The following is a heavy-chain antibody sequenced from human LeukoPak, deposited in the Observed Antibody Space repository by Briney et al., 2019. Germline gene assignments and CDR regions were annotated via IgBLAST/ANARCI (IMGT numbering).Heavy chain of an antibody. D-gene: IGHD3-22*01. CDR3: ARGSSGYSDYFDY. J-gene: IGHJ4*02. V-gene: IGHV4-59*06. CDR1: GGAISSYY. Sequence: SETLSLTCTVSGGAISSYYWSWIRQPPGKGLEWIGYIYYSGSTYYNPSLKSRVTIPVDTSKNQFSLKLSSVTAADTAVYYCARGSSGYSDYFDYWGQGTLVTVSS. CDR2: IYYSGST.